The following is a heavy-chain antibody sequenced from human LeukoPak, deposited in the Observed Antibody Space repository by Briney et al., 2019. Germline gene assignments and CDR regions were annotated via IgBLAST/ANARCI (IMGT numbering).Heavy chain of an antibody. CDR3: AKEFSGYLASFEY. CDR2: TSFDGSYK. D-gene: IGHD3-22*01. Sequence: GGSLRLSCAASGFTFSSYGMHWVRQAPGKGLEWVAMTSFDGSYKNYADSVKGRFTISRDNSKNRLYLQMNSLRAEDTAEYYCAKEFSGYLASFEYWGQGTLVTVSS. V-gene: IGHV3-30*18. CDR1: GFTFSSYG. J-gene: IGHJ4*02.